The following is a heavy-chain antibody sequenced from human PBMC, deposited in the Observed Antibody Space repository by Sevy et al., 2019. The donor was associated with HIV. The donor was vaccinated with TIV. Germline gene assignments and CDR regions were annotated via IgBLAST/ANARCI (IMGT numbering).Heavy chain of an antibody. CDR3: AKDQSYYGSGSAHGMDV. V-gene: IGHV3-30*02. CDR1: GFTFSSYG. CDR2: IRYDGSNK. Sequence: GGSLRLSCAASGFTFSSYGMHWVRQAPGKGLEWVAFIRYDGSNKYYEDSVKGRFTISRDNSKNTLYLQMNSLRAEDTAVYYCAKDQSYYGSGSAHGMDVWGQGTTVTVSS. J-gene: IGHJ6*02. D-gene: IGHD3-10*01.